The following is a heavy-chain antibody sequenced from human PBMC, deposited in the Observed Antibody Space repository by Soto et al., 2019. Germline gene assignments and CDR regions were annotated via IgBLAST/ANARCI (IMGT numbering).Heavy chain of an antibody. CDR1: GGSISHYY. CDR2: VYYTGST. Sequence: PSETLSLTCTVSGGSISHYYWSWIRQPPGKGLEWIGYVYYTGSTNYSPSLMSRVTISLDTSKNQFSLKLSSVTAADTAAYYCATGQIYYGSHYWGQGNLVTVSS. V-gene: IGHV4-59*01. CDR3: ATGQIYYGSHY. J-gene: IGHJ4*02. D-gene: IGHD3-10*01.